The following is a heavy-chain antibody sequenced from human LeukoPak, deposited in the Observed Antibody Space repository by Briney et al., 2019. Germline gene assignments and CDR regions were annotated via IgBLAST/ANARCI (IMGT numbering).Heavy chain of an antibody. J-gene: IGHJ6*03. D-gene: IGHD3-3*01. CDR3: VTLDDFWSGYWGNYYYYMDV. Sequence: GGSLRLSCAASGFTFSSYSMNWVRQAPGKGLEWVSSISSRSSYIYYADSVKGRFTISRDNPKNSLYLKMNSLSAEDTAVYYWVTLDDFWSGYWGNYYYYMDVWGKGTTVTVSS. CDR1: GFTFSSYS. V-gene: IGHV3-21*01. CDR2: ISSRSSYI.